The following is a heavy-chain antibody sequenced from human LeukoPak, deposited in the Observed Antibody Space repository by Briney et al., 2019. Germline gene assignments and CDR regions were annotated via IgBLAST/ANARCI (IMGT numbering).Heavy chain of an antibody. CDR3: ARTYDSSGYRPEYFDY. CDR2: IYYSGST. CDR1: GGSISSGDYY. D-gene: IGHD3-22*01. J-gene: IGHJ4*02. Sequence: SETLSLTCTVSGGSISSGDYYWSWIRQPPGKGLEWIGYIYYSGSTYYNPSLKSRVTISVDTSKNQFSLKLSSVTAADTAVYYCARTYDSSGYRPEYFDYWGQGTLVTVSS. V-gene: IGHV4-30-4*01.